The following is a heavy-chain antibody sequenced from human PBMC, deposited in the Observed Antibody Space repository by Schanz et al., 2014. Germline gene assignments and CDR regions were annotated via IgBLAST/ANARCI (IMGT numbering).Heavy chain of an antibody. CDR1: GFTFSIYG. D-gene: IGHD2-2*01. J-gene: IGHJ6*04. V-gene: IGHV3-30*03. Sequence: VQLLESGGGLVQPGGSLRLSCAASGFTFSIYGMSWVRQAPGKGLEWVALISYDGNTKYYADSEKGRFTISRDNAKNSLYLEMNSLRAEDTAVYFCARDLSSLIQGDVWGKGTTVTVSS. CDR2: ISYDGNTK. CDR3: ARDLSSLIQGDV.